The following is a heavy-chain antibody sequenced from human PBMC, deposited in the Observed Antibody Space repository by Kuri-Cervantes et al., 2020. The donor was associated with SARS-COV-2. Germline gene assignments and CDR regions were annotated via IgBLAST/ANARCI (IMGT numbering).Heavy chain of an antibody. J-gene: IGHJ5*02. CDR3: ARCVATIRGWFDP. V-gene: IGHV3-7*01. Sequence: VGSLRLSSAASGFTFSSYWMCWVRQAPGKGVEWVANIKQDGSEKYYVDSVKGRFTISRDNAKNSLYLQMNSLRAEDTAVYFCARCVATIRGWFDPWGQGTLVTVSS. D-gene: IGHD5-12*01. CDR2: IKQDGSEK. CDR1: GFTFSSYW.